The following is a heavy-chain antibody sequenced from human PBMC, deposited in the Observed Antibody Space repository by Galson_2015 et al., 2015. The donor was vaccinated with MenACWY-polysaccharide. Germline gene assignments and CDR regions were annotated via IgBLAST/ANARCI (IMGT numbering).Heavy chain of an antibody. V-gene: IGHV3-15*01. J-gene: IGHJ4*02. CDR3: STGDGHTTGFDY. Sequence: SLRLSCEGSGFIFSNAWMNWVRQAPGKGLEWVGRIKSKPNGGTIEYATPVKGRFTISRDDSKNTVYVQMNSLKTEDTAVYYCSTGDGHTTGFDYWGQGALVIVSS. CDR2: IKSKPNGGTI. CDR1: GFIFSNAW. D-gene: IGHD2-8*02.